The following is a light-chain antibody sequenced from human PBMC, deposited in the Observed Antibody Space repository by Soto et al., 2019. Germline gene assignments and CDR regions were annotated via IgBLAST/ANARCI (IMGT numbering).Light chain of an antibody. CDR2: GAS. J-gene: IGKJ1*01. Sequence: EIVLTQSPGTLSLSPGERATLSCRASQSVSSSYLAWYQQKPGQAPRLLIYGASSRATGIPDRFSGSGSGTDFTLTISRLEPEDVEVYYCQQYGSSPWTFGQGTKVEIK. CDR1: QSVSSSY. V-gene: IGKV3-20*01. CDR3: QQYGSSPWT.